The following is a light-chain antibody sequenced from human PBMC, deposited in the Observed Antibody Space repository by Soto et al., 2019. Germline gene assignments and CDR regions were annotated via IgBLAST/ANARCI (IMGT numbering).Light chain of an antibody. CDR2: DAS. CDR3: QQYGSSVRT. J-gene: IGKJ1*01. Sequence: EIVLTQSPGTLSLSPGERATLSCRASQSVSSNYLAWYQQKPGQAPRLLIYDASSRATGIPDRFSGSGSGTDFTLTIGRLEPEDFAVYYCQQYGSSVRTFGQGTEVEIK. CDR1: QSVSSNY. V-gene: IGKV3-20*01.